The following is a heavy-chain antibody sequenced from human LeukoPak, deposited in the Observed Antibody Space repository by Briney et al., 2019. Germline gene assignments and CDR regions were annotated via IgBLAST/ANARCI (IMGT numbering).Heavy chain of an antibody. J-gene: IGHJ6*03. V-gene: IGHV3-48*03. CDR1: GFTFSSYE. D-gene: IGHD1-26*01. CDR2: ISSSGSTI. Sequence: GGSLRLSCAASGFTFSSYEMNWVRQAPGKGLEWVSYISSSGSTIYYADSVKGRFTISRDNAKNSLYLQMNSLRAEDTAVYYCARESGSYYFEGSFYYYYYMDVWGKGTTVTISS. CDR3: ARESGSYYFEGSFYYYYYMDV.